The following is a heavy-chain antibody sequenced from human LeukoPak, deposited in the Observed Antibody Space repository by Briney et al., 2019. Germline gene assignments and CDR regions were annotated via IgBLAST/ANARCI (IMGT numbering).Heavy chain of an antibody. Sequence: PGGSLRLSCAASGFTFSNAWMSWVRQAPGKGLEWVGRIKSKTDGGTTDYAAPVKGRFTISRDDSKNTLYLQMNSLRAEDTAVYYCARDLYDILTGYYIDYWGQGTLVTVSS. V-gene: IGHV3-15*01. CDR2: IKSKTDGGTT. J-gene: IGHJ4*02. D-gene: IGHD3-9*01. CDR3: ARDLYDILTGYYIDY. CDR1: GFTFSNAW.